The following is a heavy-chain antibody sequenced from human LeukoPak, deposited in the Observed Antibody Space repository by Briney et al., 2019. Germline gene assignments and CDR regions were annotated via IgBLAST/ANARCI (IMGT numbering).Heavy chain of an antibody. V-gene: IGHV1-69*06. CDR3: ARSDIVATGHYFDY. CDR2: TIPIFGTA. J-gene: IGHJ4*02. D-gene: IGHD5-12*01. CDR1: GGTFSSYA. Sequence: SVKVSCKASGGTFSSYAISWVRQAPGQGLEWMGGTIPIFGTANYAQKFQGRVTITADKSTSTAYMELSSLRSEDTAVCYCARSDIVATGHYFDYWGQGTLVTVSS.